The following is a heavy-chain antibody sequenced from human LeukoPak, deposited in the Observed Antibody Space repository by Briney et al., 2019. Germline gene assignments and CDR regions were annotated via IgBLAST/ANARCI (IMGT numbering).Heavy chain of an antibody. V-gene: IGHV4-34*01. Sequence: SETLPLTCAVYGGSFSGYYWSWIRQPPGKGLEWIGEINHSGSTNYNPSLKSRVTISVDTSKNQFSLKLSSVTAADTAVYYCARASHARTTVASGTYYFDYWGQGTLVTVSS. D-gene: IGHD4-23*01. J-gene: IGHJ4*02. CDR3: ARASHARTTVASGTYYFDY. CDR2: INHSGST. CDR1: GGSFSGYY.